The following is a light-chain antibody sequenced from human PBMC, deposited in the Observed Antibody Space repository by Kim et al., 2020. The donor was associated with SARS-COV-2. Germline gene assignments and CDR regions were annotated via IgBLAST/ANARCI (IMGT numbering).Light chain of an antibody. CDR1: SSDVGGYNY. J-gene: IGLJ2*01. Sequence: GQSFTTSCTGTSSDVGGYNYVSWYQQHPSEAPKLMIYDVNKRPSGVSNRFSASKSGNTASLTISGLQAEDEADYYCSSYTSSSSLVFGGGTQLTVL. CDR3: SSYTSSSSLV. V-gene: IGLV2-14*03. CDR2: DVN.